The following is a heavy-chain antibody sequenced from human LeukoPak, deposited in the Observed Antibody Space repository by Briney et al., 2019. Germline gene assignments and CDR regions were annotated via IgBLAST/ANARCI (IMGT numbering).Heavy chain of an antibody. CDR3: AKPRRDGYNGNPPGAFDI. D-gene: IGHD5-24*01. CDR2: ISGSGGST. Sequence: GGSLRLSCAASGITFNTYGMHSMHWVRQAPGKGLEWVSAISGSGGSTYYADSVKGRFTISRDNSKNTLYLQMISLRAEDTAVYYCAKPRRDGYNGNPPGAFDIWGQGTMVTVSS. V-gene: IGHV3-23*01. CDR1: GITFNTYGMHS. J-gene: IGHJ3*02.